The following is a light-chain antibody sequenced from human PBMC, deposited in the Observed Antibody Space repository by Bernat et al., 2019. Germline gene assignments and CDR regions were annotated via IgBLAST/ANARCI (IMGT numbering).Light chain of an antibody. CDR2: GAS. V-gene: IGKV3-15*01. Sequence: EIVMTQSPATLSVSPGERATLSCRASQSVSSNLAWYQQKPGQAPRLLIYGASTRATGIPARFSVSGSGTEFTLTISSLQSEDFAVYYFQQYNNWPLWTFGQGPRWKSN. J-gene: IGKJ1*01. CDR3: QQYNNWPLWT. CDR1: QSVSSN.